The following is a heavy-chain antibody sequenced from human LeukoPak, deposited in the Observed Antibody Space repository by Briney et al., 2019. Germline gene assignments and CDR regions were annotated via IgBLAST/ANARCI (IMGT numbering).Heavy chain of an antibody. CDR3: ARTTVPPAFDI. V-gene: IGHV3-9*01. D-gene: IGHD4-17*01. J-gene: IGHJ3*02. CDR2: ISWNSGSI. CDR1: GFTFDDYA. Sequence: QTGGSLRLSCAASGFTFDDYAMHWVRQAPGKGLEWVSGISWNSGSIGYADSVKGRFTISRDNAKNSLYLQMNSLRAEDTAVYYCARTTVPPAFDIWGQGTMVTVSS.